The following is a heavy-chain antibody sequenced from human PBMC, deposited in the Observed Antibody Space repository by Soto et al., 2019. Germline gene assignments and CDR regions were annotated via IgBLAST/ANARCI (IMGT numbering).Heavy chain of an antibody. Sequence: ASVKVSCKVSGYTLTELSMHWVRPAPGKGLEWMGGFDPEDGETIYAQKFQGRVTMTEDTSTDTAYMELSSLRSEDTAVYYCATVPAGSGNHYNRGHYYGMDVWGQGTTVTVSS. J-gene: IGHJ6*02. CDR2: FDPEDGET. CDR3: ATVPAGSGNHYNRGHYYGMDV. CDR1: GYTLTELS. D-gene: IGHD3-10*01. V-gene: IGHV1-24*01.